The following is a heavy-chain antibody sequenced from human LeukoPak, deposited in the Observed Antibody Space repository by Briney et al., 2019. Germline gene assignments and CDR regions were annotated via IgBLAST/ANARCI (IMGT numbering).Heavy chain of an antibody. CDR3: ARRRPRLGGYYRSDAFDI. J-gene: IGHJ3*02. Sequence: SETLSLTCTVSGGSISSYYWSWIRQPPGKGLEWIGYIYYSGSTNYNPSLKSRVTISVDTSKNQFSLKLSSVTAADTAVYYCARRRPRLGGYYRSDAFDIWGQGTMVTVSS. V-gene: IGHV4-59*12. CDR1: GGSISSYY. D-gene: IGHD3-22*01. CDR2: IYYSGST.